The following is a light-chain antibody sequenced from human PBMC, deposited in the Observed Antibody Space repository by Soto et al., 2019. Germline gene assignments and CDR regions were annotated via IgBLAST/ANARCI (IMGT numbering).Light chain of an antibody. CDR3: QQYDNLPLT. CDR1: QSISAW. J-gene: IGKJ4*01. CDR2: KAS. V-gene: IGKV1-5*03. Sequence: DIQMTQSPSTLSASVGDSVSINCRASQSISAWLAWYQQKPGKAPRLLIYKASTLEIGVPSRFSGSGSGTEFTLTINSLQPEDIATYYCQQYDNLPLTFGGGTKVDI.